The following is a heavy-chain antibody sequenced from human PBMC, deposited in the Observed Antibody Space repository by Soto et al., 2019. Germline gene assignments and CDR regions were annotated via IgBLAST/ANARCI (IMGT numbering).Heavy chain of an antibody. D-gene: IGHD1-26*01. Sequence: GGSMRLCCASSGLSFSTYRMTWVRQAPGKGLEWVSSINGRGNYIYYAESVKGRFTISRDNAKNSLYLQMDRLRAEDTALYYCVREDGKVGTNSAFDYWGLGALVTVSS. CDR3: VREDGKVGTNSAFDY. CDR2: INGRGNYI. V-gene: IGHV3-21*01. J-gene: IGHJ4*02. CDR1: GLSFSTYR.